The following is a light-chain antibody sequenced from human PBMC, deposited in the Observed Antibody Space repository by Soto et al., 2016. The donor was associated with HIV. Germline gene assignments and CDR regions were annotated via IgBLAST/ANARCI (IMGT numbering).Light chain of an antibody. V-gene: IGKV2-28*01. J-gene: IGKJ1*01. CDR1: QSLLHRNGYDY. CDR2: LGS. Sequence: DIVMTQSPLSLPVTPGEPASISCRSSQSLLHRNGYDYLNWYLQKPGQSPQLLIYLGSNRASGVPDRFSGAGSGTDFALKISRVEAEDVGLYYCMQALQTPPWTFGQGPRSESN. CDR3: MQALQTPPWT.